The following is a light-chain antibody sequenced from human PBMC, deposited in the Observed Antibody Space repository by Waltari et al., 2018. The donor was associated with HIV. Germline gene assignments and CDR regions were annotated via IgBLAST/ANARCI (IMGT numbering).Light chain of an antibody. J-gene: IGLJ2*01. Sequence: QSVLTQPPSASGTPGQRVTISCSGGRTNIGSNFVYWYHQLPGTAPKLLISKTNQRRSGVPDRFAGSKSGSSASLTISGRRSEDEDVYYCASWDDILSSVIFGGGTKVTVL. CDR2: KTN. V-gene: IGLV1-47*01. CDR3: ASWDDILSSVI. CDR1: RTNIGSNF.